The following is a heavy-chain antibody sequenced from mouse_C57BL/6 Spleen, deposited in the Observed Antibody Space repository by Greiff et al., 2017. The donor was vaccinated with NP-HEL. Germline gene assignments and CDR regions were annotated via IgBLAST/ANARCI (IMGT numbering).Heavy chain of an antibody. CDR1: GYTFTSYW. D-gene: IGHD1-1*01. Sequence: QVQLQQPGAELVKPGASVKLSCKASGYTFTSYWMHWVKQRPGQGLEWIGMIHPNSGSTNYNEKFKSKATLTVDKSSSTAYMQLSSLTSEDSAVYYCARSEGGYGSSLRFAYWGQGTLVTVSA. CDR3: ARSEGGYGSSLRFAY. CDR2: IHPNSGST. J-gene: IGHJ3*01. V-gene: IGHV1-64*01.